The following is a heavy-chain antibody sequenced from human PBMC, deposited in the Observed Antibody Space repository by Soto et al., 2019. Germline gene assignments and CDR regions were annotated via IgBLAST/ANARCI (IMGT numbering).Heavy chain of an antibody. D-gene: IGHD6-19*01. CDR3: AKDLVAVADSPYYFDY. CDR1: GFTFDDYA. CDR2: ISWDGGST. J-gene: IGHJ4*02. V-gene: IGHV3-43D*04. Sequence: PGGSLRLSCAASGFTFDDYAMHWVRQAPGKGLEWVSLISWDGGSTYYADSVKGRFTISRDNSKNSLYLQMNSLRAEDTALYYCAKDLVAVADSPYYFDYWGQGTLVTVSS.